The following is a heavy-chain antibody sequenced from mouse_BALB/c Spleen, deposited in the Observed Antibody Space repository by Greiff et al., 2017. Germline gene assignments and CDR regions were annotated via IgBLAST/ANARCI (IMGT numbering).Heavy chain of an antibody. CDR1: GFNIKDTY. CDR3: ARRENYYGYGDY. CDR2: IDPANGNT. D-gene: IGHD1-2*01. Sequence: EVQLQQSGAELVKPGASVKLSCTASGFNIKDTYMHWVKQRPEQGLEWIGRIDPANGNTKYDPKFQGKATITADTSSNTAYLQLSSLTSEDTAVYYCARRENYYGYGDYWGQGTSVTVSS. V-gene: IGHV14-3*02. J-gene: IGHJ4*01.